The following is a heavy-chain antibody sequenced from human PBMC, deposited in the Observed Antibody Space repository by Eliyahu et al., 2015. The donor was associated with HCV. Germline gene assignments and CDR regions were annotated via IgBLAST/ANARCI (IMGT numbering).Heavy chain of an antibody. CDR3: ARDLVAPYNHYGMDV. Sequence: EEQLVESGGGLVQPGGSLXLXXAASGFXISXYWXSWVRQAPGKGLEWVANIKQDGSEKYYVDSVKGRFTISRDNAKNSLYLQMNSLRAEDTAVYYCARDLVAPYNHYGMDVWGQGTTVTVSS. V-gene: IGHV3-7*01. J-gene: IGHJ6*02. CDR1: GFXISXYW. CDR2: IKQDGSEK. D-gene: IGHD3-9*01.